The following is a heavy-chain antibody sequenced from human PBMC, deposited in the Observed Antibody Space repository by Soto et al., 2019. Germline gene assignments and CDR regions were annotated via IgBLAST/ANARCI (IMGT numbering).Heavy chain of an antibody. CDR1: GYTFTSYA. CDR3: ARDWNVLLWSFFDY. D-gene: IGHD3-10*01. V-gene: IGHV1-3*01. J-gene: IGHJ4*02. Sequence: ASVKVSCKAPGYTFTSYAMHWVRQAPGQRLEWMGWINAGNGNTKYSQKFQGRVTITRDTSASTAYMELSSLRSEDTAVYYCARDWNVLLWSFFDYWGQGTLVTVSS. CDR2: INAGNGNT.